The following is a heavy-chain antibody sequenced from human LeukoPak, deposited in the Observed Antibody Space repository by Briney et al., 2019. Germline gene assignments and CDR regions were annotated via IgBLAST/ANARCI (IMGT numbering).Heavy chain of an antibody. V-gene: IGHV3-21*06. J-gene: IGHJ4*02. Sequence: GGSLRLSCAAPGFTFSRYSMNWVRQAPGKGLDWVSGTSASSSYIFYADSVKGRFTISRDNAKNSVDLQMNSLRVEDSAVYYCARGGDPVDYWGQGTLVTVSS. CDR3: ARGGDPVDY. D-gene: IGHD3-16*01. CDR1: GFTFSRYS. CDR2: TSASSSYI.